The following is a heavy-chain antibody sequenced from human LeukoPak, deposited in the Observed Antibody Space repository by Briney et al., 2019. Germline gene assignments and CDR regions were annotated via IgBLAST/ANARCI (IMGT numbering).Heavy chain of an antibody. J-gene: IGHJ4*02. Sequence: GGSLRLSCAASGFTFSRYWMHWVRQVPGKGLVWVSRINTNGSITNYADSVKGRFTISRDNAKNALYLEMNSLRPEDTAVYYCARLKYSSSSPLFDYWGQGTLVTVSS. D-gene: IGHD6-6*01. V-gene: IGHV3-74*01. CDR2: INTNGSIT. CDR3: ARLKYSSSSPLFDY. CDR1: GFTFSRYW.